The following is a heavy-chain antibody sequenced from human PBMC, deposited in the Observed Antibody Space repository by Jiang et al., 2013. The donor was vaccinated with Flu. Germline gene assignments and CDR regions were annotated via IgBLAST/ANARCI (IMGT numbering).Heavy chain of an antibody. D-gene: IGHD3-10*01. CDR2: ILYSGST. J-gene: IGHJ3*02. Sequence: LLKPSETLSLTCTVSGGSISSSADYWGWIRQPPGQGLEWVGSILYSGSTYYNPSLKSRVTISVDTSKNQFSLNLSSVTAADTAVYYCARCIHYGSGSYAFDIWGQGTMVSVSS. CDR3: ARCIHYGSGSYAFDI. V-gene: IGHV4-39*01. CDR1: GGSISSSADY.